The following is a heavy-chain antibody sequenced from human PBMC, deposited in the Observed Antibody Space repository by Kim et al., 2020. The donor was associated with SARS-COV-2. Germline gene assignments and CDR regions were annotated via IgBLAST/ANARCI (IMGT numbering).Heavy chain of an antibody. CDR1: GFTFSSYS. Sequence: GGSLRLSCAASGFTFSSYSMNWVRQAPGKGLEWVSSISSSSSYTYYADSVKGRFTISRDNAKNSLYLQMNSLRAEDTAVYYCAREEDSRSWTRVGWFGPWGQGTLVTVSS. J-gene: IGHJ5*02. V-gene: IGHV3-21*01. CDR2: ISSSSSYT. D-gene: IGHD6-13*01. CDR3: AREEDSRSWTRVGWFGP.